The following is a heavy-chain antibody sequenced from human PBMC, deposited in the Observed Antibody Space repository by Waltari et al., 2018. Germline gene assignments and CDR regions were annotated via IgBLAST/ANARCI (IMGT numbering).Heavy chain of an antibody. CDR2: IIPIFGIP. CDR1: GGTIGGYG. D-gene: IGHD3-3*02. Sequence: VQLVQSGAEVRTPGSSVKVSCKASGGTIGGYGIRWVRLVPGQRLEWLGVIIPIFGIPDYSQKFQDRLTITADESTSTAYMELSSLTSEDTAIYFCATHKLGISQHYYHMGAWGKGTTVTISS. V-gene: IGHV1-69*12. CDR3: ATHKLGISQHYYHMGA. J-gene: IGHJ6*03.